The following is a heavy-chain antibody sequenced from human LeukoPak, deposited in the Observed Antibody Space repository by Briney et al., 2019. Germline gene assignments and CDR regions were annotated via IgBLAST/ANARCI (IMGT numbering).Heavy chain of an antibody. V-gene: IGHV4-59*08. Sequence: SETLSLTCTVSGGSISNYYWSWIRQPPGRGLEWIGYINYSGSTNYNPSLKNRVTISVDTSKNQFSLKVTSVTAADTAVYYCARLNDGYWGQGTLVTVSS. J-gene: IGHJ4*02. D-gene: IGHD1-1*01. CDR2: INYSGST. CDR3: ARLNDGY. CDR1: GGSISNYY.